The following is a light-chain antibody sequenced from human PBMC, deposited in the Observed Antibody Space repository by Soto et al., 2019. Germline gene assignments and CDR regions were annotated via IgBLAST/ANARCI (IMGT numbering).Light chain of an antibody. V-gene: IGKV1-5*03. J-gene: IGKJ1*01. CDR2: KAS. CDR3: QQYNSYRT. CDR1: QSINSW. Sequence: DIQMTQSPSTLSTSVGDRVTITCRASQSINSWMAWYQQKPGKAPKLLIYKASSLESGVPSRFTGSGSGTEFTLTISSLQPDDFAIYYCQQYNSYRTFGQGTKVEIK.